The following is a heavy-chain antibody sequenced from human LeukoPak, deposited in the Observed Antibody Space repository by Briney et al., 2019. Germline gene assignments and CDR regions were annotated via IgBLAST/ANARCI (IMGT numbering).Heavy chain of an antibody. CDR1: GFTFDDYG. CDR2: INWNGGST. Sequence: GGSLRLSCAASGFTFDDYGMSWVRQAPGKGLEWVSGINWNGGSTGYADSVKGRFTISRDNAKNSLYLQMNSLRAEDTALYHCARSLPPYDSSGYCDYWGQGTLVTVSS. V-gene: IGHV3-20*01. J-gene: IGHJ4*02. D-gene: IGHD3-22*01. CDR3: ARSLPPYDSSGYCDY.